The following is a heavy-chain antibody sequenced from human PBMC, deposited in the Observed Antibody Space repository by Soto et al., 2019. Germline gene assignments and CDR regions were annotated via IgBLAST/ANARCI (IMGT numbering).Heavy chain of an antibody. D-gene: IGHD1-26*01. Sequence: GSLRLSCAASGXTFNSYSMSWVRQAPGKGLEWVSTISSSGGSTYYADCVKGLFTISVDNSRNTLNLHMNSLTTEDTAVYSCAKDSLWLEATSGAFDIWGQGTMVTVSS. CDR1: GXTFNSYS. J-gene: IGHJ3*02. CDR3: AKDSLWLEATSGAFDI. CDR2: ISSSGGST. V-gene: IGHV3-23*01.